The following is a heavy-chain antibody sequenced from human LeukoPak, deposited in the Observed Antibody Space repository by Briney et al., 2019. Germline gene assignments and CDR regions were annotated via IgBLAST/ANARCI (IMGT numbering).Heavy chain of an antibody. Sequence: LVKVSCKASGGTFSSYSISWVRQAPGQGLEWMGGIIPIFDTADYAQKFQGRVTITADESTSTAYMELSSLSSEDTAVFYCARISLGAIWGYYYGMDVWGQGTTVTVSS. CDR1: GGTFSSYS. CDR3: ARISLGAIWGYYYGMDV. CDR2: IIPIFDTA. V-gene: IGHV1-69*13. D-gene: IGHD1-26*01. J-gene: IGHJ6*02.